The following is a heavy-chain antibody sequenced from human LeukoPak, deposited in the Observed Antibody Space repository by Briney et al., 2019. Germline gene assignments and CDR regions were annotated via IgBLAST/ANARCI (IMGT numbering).Heavy chain of an antibody. Sequence: GGSLRLSCAASGFTFSSYEMNWVRQAPGKGLEWVSYISSSGSTIYYADSVKGRFTISRDNAKNSLYLQMNSLRAEDTAVYYCAGMYYYGSGSYLGFDYWGQGTLVTVSS. CDR2: ISSSGSTI. D-gene: IGHD3-10*01. J-gene: IGHJ4*02. CDR3: AGMYYYGSGSYLGFDY. V-gene: IGHV3-48*03. CDR1: GFTFSSYE.